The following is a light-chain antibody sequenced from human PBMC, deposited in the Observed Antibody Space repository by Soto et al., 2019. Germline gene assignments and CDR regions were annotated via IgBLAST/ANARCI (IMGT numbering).Light chain of an antibody. CDR2: DVS. CDR3: CSYAGSNTLV. CDR1: NSDVGGYNY. Sequence: QSALTQPRSVSGSPGQSVTISCTGTNSDVGGYNYVSWYQQHSDKAPKVMIYDVSKRPSGVPDRFSGSKSGNTASLTISGLQAEDEADYYCCSYAGSNTLVFGGGTKVTVL. V-gene: IGLV2-11*01. J-gene: IGLJ2*01.